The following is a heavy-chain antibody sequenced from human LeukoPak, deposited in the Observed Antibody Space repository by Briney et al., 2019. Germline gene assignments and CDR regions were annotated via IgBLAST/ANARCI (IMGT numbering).Heavy chain of an antibody. CDR2: ISYDGSNK. CDR3: ATPPTVTRNY. Sequence: GRSLRLSCAASGFTFSSYSIHWVRQAPGKGLEWVAVISYDGSNKYYADSVKGRFTISRDNSKNTLYLQMDSLRAEDTAVYYCATPPTVTRNYWGQGTLVTVSS. CDR1: GFTFSSYS. J-gene: IGHJ4*02. D-gene: IGHD4-17*01. V-gene: IGHV3-30*03.